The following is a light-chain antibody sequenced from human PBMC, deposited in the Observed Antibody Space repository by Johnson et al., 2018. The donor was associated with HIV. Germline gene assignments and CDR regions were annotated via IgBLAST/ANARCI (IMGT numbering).Light chain of an antibody. CDR2: DNN. CDR1: SSNIGNNY. V-gene: IGLV1-51*01. CDR3: GTWDSSLGAWV. Sequence: QSVLTQPPSVSAAPGQKVTISCSGSSSNIGNNYVSWYQQLPGTAPKLLIYDNNKRPSGIPDRFSGSKSGTSATLDITGLQTGDEADYYCGTWDSSLGAWVVGTGTKVTVL. J-gene: IGLJ1*01.